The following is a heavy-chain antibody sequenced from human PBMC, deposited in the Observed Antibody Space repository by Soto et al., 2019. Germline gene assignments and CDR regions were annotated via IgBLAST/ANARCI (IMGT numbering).Heavy chain of an antibody. CDR3: AREFGAYYGSGSYYSEYYYYYYMDV. Sequence: SETLSLTCAVYGGSFSGYYWSWIRQPPGKGLEWIGEINHSGSTNYNPSLKSRVTISVDTSKNQFSLKLSSVTAADTAVYYCAREFGAYYGSGSYYSEYYYYYYMDVWGKGTTVTVSS. CDR1: GGSFSGYY. V-gene: IGHV4-34*01. D-gene: IGHD3-10*01. CDR2: INHSGST. J-gene: IGHJ6*03.